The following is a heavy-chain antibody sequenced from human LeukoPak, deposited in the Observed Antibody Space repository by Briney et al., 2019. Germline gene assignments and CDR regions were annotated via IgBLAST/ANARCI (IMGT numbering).Heavy chain of an antibody. D-gene: IGHD3-22*01. J-gene: IGHJ4*02. CDR2: ISAYNGNT. Sequence: GASVKISCKASGYTFTSYGISWVRQAPGQGLEWMGWISAYNGNTNYAQKLQGRVTMTTDTSTSTAYMELRSLRSDDTAVYYCASIDSSGYYGDYWGQGTLVTVSS. CDR1: GYTFTSYG. CDR3: ASIDSSGYYGDY. V-gene: IGHV1-18*01.